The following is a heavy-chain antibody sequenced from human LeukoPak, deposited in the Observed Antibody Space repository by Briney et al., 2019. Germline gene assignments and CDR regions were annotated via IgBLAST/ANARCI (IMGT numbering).Heavy chain of an antibody. V-gene: IGHV3-7*04. J-gene: IGHJ3*02. CDR3: ARIGDSSGYFAFDI. CDR2: IKQDGSEK. D-gene: IGHD3-22*01. CDR1: GFTFSSYW. Sequence: PGGSLRLSCAASGFTFSSYWMSWVRRAPGKGRGWVANIKQDGSEKYYVDSVKGRFTISRDNAKNSLYLQMNSLRAEDTAVYYCARIGDSSGYFAFDIWGQGTMVTVSS.